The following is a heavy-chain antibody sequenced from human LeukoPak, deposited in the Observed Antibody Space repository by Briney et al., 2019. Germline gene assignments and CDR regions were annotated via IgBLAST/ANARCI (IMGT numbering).Heavy chain of an antibody. J-gene: IGHJ6*03. CDR1: GGSISSSSYY. Sequence: PSETLSLTCTVSGGSISSSSYYWGWIRQPPGKGLEWIGSIYYSGSTYYNPSLKSRVTISVDTSQNQSSLKLSSVTAADTAVYYCARVQYYYDSSGYYSGYYYYYMDVWGKGTTVTVSS. CDR2: IYYSGST. D-gene: IGHD3-22*01. CDR3: ARVQYYYDSSGYYSGYYYYYMDV. V-gene: IGHV4-39*01.